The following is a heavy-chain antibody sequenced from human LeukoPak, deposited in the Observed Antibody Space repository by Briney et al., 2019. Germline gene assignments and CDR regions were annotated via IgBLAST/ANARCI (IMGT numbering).Heavy chain of an antibody. Sequence: GGSLRLSCTASGFTFGDYAMSWVRQAPGKGLEWVGFIRSKAYGGTTEYAASVKGRFTISRDDSKSIAYLQMNSPKTEDTAVYYCTSEDSSGYLDYWGQGTLVTVSS. J-gene: IGHJ4*02. V-gene: IGHV3-49*04. CDR1: GFTFGDYA. CDR3: TSEDSSGYLDY. D-gene: IGHD3-22*01. CDR2: IRSKAYGGTT.